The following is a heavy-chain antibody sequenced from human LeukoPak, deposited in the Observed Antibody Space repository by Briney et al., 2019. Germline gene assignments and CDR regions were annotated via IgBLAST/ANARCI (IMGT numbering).Heavy chain of an antibody. CDR1: GFTFSSYA. CDR2: ISGSGGST. Sequence: GGSLRLSCAASGFTFSSYAMSWVRQAPGKGLEWVSAISGSGGSTYYADSVKGRFTISRDNSKNTLYLQMNSLRAEDTAVYCCARNLLAAPSRDWFDPWGQGTLVTVSS. CDR3: ARNLLAAPSRDWFDP. D-gene: IGHD6-6*01. V-gene: IGHV3-23*01. J-gene: IGHJ5*02.